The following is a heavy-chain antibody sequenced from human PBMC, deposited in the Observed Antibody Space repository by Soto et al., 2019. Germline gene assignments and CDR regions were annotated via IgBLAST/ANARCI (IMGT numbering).Heavy chain of an antibody. V-gene: IGHV4-61*01. J-gene: IGHJ3*02. Sequence: SETLSLTCTVSGGSVSSGSYYWSWIRQPPGKGLEWIGYIYYSGSTNYNPSLKSRVTISVDTSKNQFSLKLSSVTAADTAVYYCARVGCYYDSSGYCLMAFDIWGQGTVVT. CDR2: IYYSGST. D-gene: IGHD3-22*01. CDR1: GGSVSSGSYY. CDR3: ARVGCYYDSSGYCLMAFDI.